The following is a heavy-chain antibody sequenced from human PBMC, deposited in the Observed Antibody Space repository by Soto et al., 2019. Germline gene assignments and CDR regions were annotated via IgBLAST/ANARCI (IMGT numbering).Heavy chain of an antibody. CDR3: ASNDPPGWLVLGSAY. Sequence: SLRLSCAASGFTFSSYGMHWVRQAPGKGLEWVAVISYDGSNKYYADSVKGRFTISRDNSKNTLYLQMNSLRAEDTAVYYCASNDPPGWLVLGSAYWGQGTLVTVSS. CDR1: GFTFSSYG. CDR2: ISYDGSNK. D-gene: IGHD6-19*01. J-gene: IGHJ4*02. V-gene: IGHV3-30*03.